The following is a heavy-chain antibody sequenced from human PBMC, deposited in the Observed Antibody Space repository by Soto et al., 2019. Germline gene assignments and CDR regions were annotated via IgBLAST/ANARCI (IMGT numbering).Heavy chain of an antibody. CDR2: IYYSGST. J-gene: IGHJ5*02. V-gene: IGHV4-31*03. CDR1: GGPITSGGYY. CDR3: ARVKKYWDSSGNWFAP. Sequence: QVQLQESGPGLVKPSQTLSLTCTVSGGPITSGGYYWRWIRQHPGKGLEWIGCIYYSGSTYYNPSLKSRVTISVGTSKNQFALKLSSVTAADTAVYYCARVKKYWDSSGNWFAPWGQGTLVTVSS. D-gene: IGHD3-22*01.